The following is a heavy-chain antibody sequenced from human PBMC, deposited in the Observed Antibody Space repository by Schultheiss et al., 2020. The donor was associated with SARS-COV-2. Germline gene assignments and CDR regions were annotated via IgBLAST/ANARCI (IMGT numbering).Heavy chain of an antibody. CDR1: GYTFTSYG. CDR3: ARAVAGYFDY. J-gene: IGHJ4*02. CDR2: INPNSGGT. Sequence: ASVKVSCKASGYTFTSYGISWVRQAPGQGLEWMGWINPNSGGTNYAQKLQGRVTMTTDTSTSTAYMELRSLRSDDTAVYYCARAVAGYFDYWGQGTLVTVSS. V-gene: IGHV1-18*01. D-gene: IGHD6-19*01.